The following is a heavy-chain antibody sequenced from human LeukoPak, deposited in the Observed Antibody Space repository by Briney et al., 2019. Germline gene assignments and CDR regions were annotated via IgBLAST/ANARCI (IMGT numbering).Heavy chain of an antibody. J-gene: IGHJ4*02. V-gene: IGHV3-30*02. CDR3: AKDPFGGSYYILYYFDY. D-gene: IGHD1-26*01. Sequence: PGGSLRLSCAASGFTFSSYGMHWVRQAPGKGLEWVAFIRYDGSNKYYADSVKGRFTISRDNSKNTLDLQMNSLRAEDTAVYYCAKDPFGGSYYILYYFDYWGQGTLVTVSS. CDR2: IRYDGSNK. CDR1: GFTFSSYG.